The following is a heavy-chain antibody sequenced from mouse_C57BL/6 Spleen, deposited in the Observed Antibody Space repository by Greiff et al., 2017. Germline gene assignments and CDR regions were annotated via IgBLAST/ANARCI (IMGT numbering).Heavy chain of an antibody. V-gene: IGHV1-78*01. J-gene: IGHJ4*01. CDR1: GYTFTDHT. D-gene: IGHD2-4*01. CDR2: IYPRDGST. CDR3: VYDYGGDAMDY. Sequence: QSGPELVKPGASVKISCKVSGYTFTDHTIHWMKQRPEQGLEWIGYIYPRDGSTKYNEKFKGKATLTADKSSSTAYMQLNSLTSEDSAVYFCVYDYGGDAMDYWGQGTSVTVSS.